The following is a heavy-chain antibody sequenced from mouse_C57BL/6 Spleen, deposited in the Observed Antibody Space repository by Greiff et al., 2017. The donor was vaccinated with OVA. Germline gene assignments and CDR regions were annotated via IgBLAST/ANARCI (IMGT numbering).Heavy chain of an antibody. J-gene: IGHJ2*01. CDR2: IDPSDSNT. Sequence: VQLQQPGAELVLPGASVKLSCKASGYTFTSYWMHWVKQRPGQGLEWIGEIDPSDSNTNSNQKFKGKSTLTVDKSSSTAYMQLRSLTSEDSAVYYCARSYLRYYFDYWGQGTTLTVSS. CDR1: GYTFTSYW. V-gene: IGHV1-69*01. D-gene: IGHD5-5*01. CDR3: ARSYLRYYFDY.